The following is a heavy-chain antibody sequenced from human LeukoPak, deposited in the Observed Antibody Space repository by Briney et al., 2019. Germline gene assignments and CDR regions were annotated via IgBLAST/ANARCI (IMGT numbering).Heavy chain of an antibody. CDR2: IIPIFGTA. J-gene: IGHJ4*02. CDR1: GGTFSSYA. D-gene: IGHD3-22*01. Sequence: SVKVSRKASGGTFSSYAISWVRQAPGQGLEWMGRIIPIFGTANYAQKFQGRVTITTDESTSTAYMELSSLRSDDTAVYYCARDGNYYDSSGFNYWGQGTLVTVSS. V-gene: IGHV1-69*05. CDR3: ARDGNYYDSSGFNY.